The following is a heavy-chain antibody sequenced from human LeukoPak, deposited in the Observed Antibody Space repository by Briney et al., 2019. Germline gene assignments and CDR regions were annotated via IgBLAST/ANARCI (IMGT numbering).Heavy chain of an antibody. CDR2: IRYDGSNK. V-gene: IGHV3-30*02. J-gene: IGHJ3*02. CDR1: GFTFSSYG. D-gene: IGHD4-23*01. Sequence: PGGSLRLSCAASGFTFSSYGMHWVRQAPGKGLEWVAFIRYDGSNKYYADSVKGRFTISRDNAKNSLYLQMNSLRAEDTAVYYCATTLDVTPNAFDIWGQGTMVTVSS. CDR3: ATTLDVTPNAFDI.